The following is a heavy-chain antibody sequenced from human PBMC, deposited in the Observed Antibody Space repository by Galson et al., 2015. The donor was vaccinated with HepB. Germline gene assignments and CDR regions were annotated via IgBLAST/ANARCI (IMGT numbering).Heavy chain of an antibody. D-gene: IGHD2-2*01. CDR2: MNPNSGNT. J-gene: IGHJ6*03. V-gene: IGHV1-8*01. Sequence: SVKVSCKASGYTFTSYDIIWVRQATGQGLEWMGWMNPNSGNTGYAQKFQGRVTMTRNTSISTAYMELSSLRSEDTAVYYCARTEGYCSSTSCYAGYYYYMDVWGKGTTVTVSS. CDR1: GYTFTSYD. CDR3: ARTEGYCSSTSCYAGYYYYMDV.